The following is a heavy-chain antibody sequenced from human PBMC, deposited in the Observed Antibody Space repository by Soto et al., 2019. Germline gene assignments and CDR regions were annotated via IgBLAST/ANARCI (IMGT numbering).Heavy chain of an antibody. CDR2: IDPSDSRT. D-gene: IGHD2-8*01. V-gene: IGHV5-10-1*01. J-gene: IGHJ4*02. CDR1: GYMFPIYH. Sequence: RGESLKISCEASGYMFPIYHISWVRQMPGKGLEWVGKIDPSDSRTMYRPSSRARITISVDKSINTAYLEWGRLKASDTAMYYCARHDSNGDSDFWGQGTQVTVSS. CDR3: ARHDSNGDSDF.